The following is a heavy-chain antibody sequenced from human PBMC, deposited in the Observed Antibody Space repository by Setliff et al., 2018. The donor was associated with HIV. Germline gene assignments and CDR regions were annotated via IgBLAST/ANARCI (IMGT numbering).Heavy chain of an antibody. CDR2: MYYSGST. V-gene: IGHV4-39*07. CDR3: ATLNSTWYEPFDY. D-gene: IGHD6-13*01. CDR1: GGSISSSSYY. Sequence: PSETLSLTCTVSGGSISSSSYYWGWIRQPPGKGLEWIGSMYYSGSTYYNPSLKSRVTISVDTSKNQFSLKLSSVTAADTAVYYCATLNSTWYEPFDYWGQGTLVTV. J-gene: IGHJ4*02.